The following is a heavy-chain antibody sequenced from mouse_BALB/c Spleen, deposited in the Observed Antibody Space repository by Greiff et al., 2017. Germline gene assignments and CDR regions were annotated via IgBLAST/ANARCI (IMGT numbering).Heavy chain of an antibody. Sequence: DVMLVESGGGLVQPGGSRKLSCAASGFTFSSFGMHWVRQAPEKGLEWVAYISSGSSTIYYADTVKGRFTISRDNPKNTLFLQMTSLRSEDTAMYYCARGYYGSSPFDYWGQGTTLTVSS. V-gene: IGHV5-17*02. CDR1: GFTFSSFG. J-gene: IGHJ2*01. CDR2: ISSGSSTI. CDR3: ARGYYGSSPFDY. D-gene: IGHD1-1*01.